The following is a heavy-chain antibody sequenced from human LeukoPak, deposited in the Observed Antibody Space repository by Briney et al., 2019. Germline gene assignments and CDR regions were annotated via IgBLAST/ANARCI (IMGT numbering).Heavy chain of an antibody. Sequence: GGSLRLSCTASEFHSYSLHWVRQAPGKGLEWVGVVSFGGWHKYHAYSVKGRFTISRDTSNNTLYLQMNSLRTEDTAVYYCSRRVERGGMDVWGQGTTVTVSS. D-gene: IGHD2-2*01. J-gene: IGHJ6*02. CDR3: SRRVERGGMDV. V-gene: IGHV3-30*04. CDR2: VSFGGWHK. CDR1: EFHSYS.